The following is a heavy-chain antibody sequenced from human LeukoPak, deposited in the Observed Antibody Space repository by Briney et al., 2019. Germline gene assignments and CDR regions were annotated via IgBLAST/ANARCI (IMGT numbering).Heavy chain of an antibody. D-gene: IGHD3-3*01. CDR1: GGSISSSTYY. Sequence: SETLSLTCTVSGGSISSSTYYWGWIRQHPENGLEWIGSIYNSGRTYYNPSLKSRVTISVDTSKNQFSLKLSSVTAADTALYYCARLRDSLFDPWGQGTPVTVSS. J-gene: IGHJ5*02. V-gene: IGHV4-39*01. CDR3: ARLRDSLFDP. CDR2: IYNSGRT.